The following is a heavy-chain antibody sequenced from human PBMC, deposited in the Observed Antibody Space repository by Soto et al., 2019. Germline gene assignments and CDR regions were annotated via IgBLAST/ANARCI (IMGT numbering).Heavy chain of an antibody. D-gene: IGHD2-15*01. CDR3: ARDRVAALYYFDY. V-gene: IGHV3-21*01. CDR1: GFTFSSYS. CDR2: ISSSSSYI. J-gene: IGHJ4*02. Sequence: GGSLRLSCAASGFTFSSYSMNWVRQAPGKGLEWVSSISSSSSYIYYADSVKGRFTISRDNAKNSLYLQMNSLRAEDTAVYYCARDRVAALYYFDYWGQGTLVTVSS.